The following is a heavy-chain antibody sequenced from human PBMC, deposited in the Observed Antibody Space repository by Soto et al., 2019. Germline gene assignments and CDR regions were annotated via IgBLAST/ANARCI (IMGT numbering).Heavy chain of an antibody. CDR2: IYYSGST. CDR1: GGSSSSDGYY. V-gene: IGHV4-31*11. Sequence: RSRALSVTCAVSGGSSSSDGYYWSWIRQHPGKGLEWIGYIYYSGSTYYNPSLKSRVTISVDTSKNQFSLKLSSVTAADTAVYYCARAPALMMIDYWGQGTLLTV. J-gene: IGHJ4*02. D-gene: IGHD3-16*01. CDR3: ARAPALMMIDY.